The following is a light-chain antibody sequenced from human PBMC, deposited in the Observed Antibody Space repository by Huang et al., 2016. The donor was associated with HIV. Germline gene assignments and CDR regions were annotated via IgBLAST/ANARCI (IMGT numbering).Light chain of an antibody. CDR1: QSFTTW. J-gene: IGKJ1*01. CDR3: QQYDGYPWT. CDR2: DVS. V-gene: IGKV1-5*01. Sequence: DIQMTQSPSTLSASVGDRVTITCRASQSFTTWLAWYQQKPGKAPKLLNYDVSSLESGVPSRFSGSGSGTEFTLTISSLQPDDFATYYCQQYDGYPWTFGQGTKVEIK.